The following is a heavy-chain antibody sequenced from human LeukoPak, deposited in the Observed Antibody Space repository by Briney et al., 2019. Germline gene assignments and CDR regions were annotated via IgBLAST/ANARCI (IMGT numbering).Heavy chain of an antibody. CDR2: IIPIFGTA. V-gene: IGHV1-69*05. J-gene: IGHJ6*03. D-gene: IGHD2-2*01. CDR3: ARGDIVVVPAATHYYMDV. Sequence: SVKVFCKASGGTFSSYAISWVRQAPGQGLEWMGGIIPIFGTANYAQKFQGRVTITTDESTSTAYMELSSLRSEDTAVYYCARGDIVVVPAATHYYMDVWGKGTTVTVSS. CDR1: GGTFSSYA.